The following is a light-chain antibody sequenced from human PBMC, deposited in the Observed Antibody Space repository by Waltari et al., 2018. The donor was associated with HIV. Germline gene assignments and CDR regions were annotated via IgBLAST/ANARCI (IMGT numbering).Light chain of an antibody. V-gene: IGLV2-14*01. CDR2: GVS. Sequence: QSALTQPASVSGSPGQSITISCTGTSSDIGGYDYVSWYQQHPGKAPKLLIYGVSSRSSGVSNRFSGSRSGNTASLTISGLQADDEAHYYCSAYTTYSPLAVFGGGTKLTV. J-gene: IGLJ2*01. CDR1: SSDIGGYDY. CDR3: SAYTTYSPLAV.